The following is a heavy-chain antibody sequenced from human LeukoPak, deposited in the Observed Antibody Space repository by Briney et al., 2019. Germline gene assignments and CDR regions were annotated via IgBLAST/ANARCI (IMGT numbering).Heavy chain of an antibody. CDR3: VLNYGSGSYYLPL. D-gene: IGHD3-10*01. CDR1: GFTFGSYS. Sequence: GGSLRLSCAASGFTFGSYSMNWVRQAPGKGLEWVSFISSSPSTIYYADSVKGRFTISRDNAKNSLYLQMNSLRAEDTAVYYCVLNYGSGSYYLPLWGQGTLVTVSS. CDR2: ISSSPSTI. V-gene: IGHV3-48*04. J-gene: IGHJ4*02.